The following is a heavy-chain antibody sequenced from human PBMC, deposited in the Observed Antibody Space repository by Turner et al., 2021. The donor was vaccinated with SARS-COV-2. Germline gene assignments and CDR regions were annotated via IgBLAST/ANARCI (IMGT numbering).Heavy chain of an antibody. CDR2: IYSGGTT. Sequence: EVQLVQSGGGLVQPGGSLRLSCTASGFTVSNNYMSWVRQGPGKGLEWVSLIYSGGTTKYADSVKGRFTISRDNSKNTLYLQMNSLSAEDTAVYYCARGEIRGVTGDYWGRGTLVTVSS. CDR1: GFTVSNNY. CDR3: ARGEIRGVTGDY. J-gene: IGHJ4*02. D-gene: IGHD3-10*01. V-gene: IGHV3-66*01.